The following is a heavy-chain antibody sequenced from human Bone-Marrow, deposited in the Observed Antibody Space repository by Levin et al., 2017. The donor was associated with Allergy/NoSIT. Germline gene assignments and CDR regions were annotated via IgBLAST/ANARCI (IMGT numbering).Heavy chain of an antibody. V-gene: IGHV3-48*01. CDR1: GYSFPHYA. CDR3: TTGNGLADY. J-gene: IGHJ4*02. D-gene: IGHD3/OR15-3a*01. CDR2: ISTGSDAT. Sequence: RGESLKISCSFSGYSFPHYAMNWVRQAPRKALEWVSYISTGSDATDYADSVKGRFTISRDDAKNSLFLEMNSLSAEDTAVYYCTTGNGLADYWGQGTRVTVSS.